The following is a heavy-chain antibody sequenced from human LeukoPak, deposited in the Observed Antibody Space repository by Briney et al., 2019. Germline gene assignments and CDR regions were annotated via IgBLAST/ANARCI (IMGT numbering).Heavy chain of an antibody. CDR1: GYTFTSYG. CDR3: ATDYIVVVVAATRYAFDI. D-gene: IGHD2-15*01. V-gene: IGHV1-18*01. CDR2: ISAYNGNT. Sequence: GASVKVSCKASGYTFTSYGISWVRQAPGQGLEWMGWISAYNGNTNYAQKLQGRVTMTTDTSTSTAYMELRSLRSDDTAVYYCATDYIVVVVAATRYAFDIWGQGTMVTVSS. J-gene: IGHJ3*02.